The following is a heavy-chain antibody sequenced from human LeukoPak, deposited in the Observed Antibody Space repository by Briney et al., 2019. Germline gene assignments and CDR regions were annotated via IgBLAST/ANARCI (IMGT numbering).Heavy chain of an antibody. CDR2: IYSGGST. CDR3: ARFRFYSYGNYYYYMDV. Sequence: QTGGSLRLSCAASGFTVSSNYMSWVRQAPGKGLEWVSVIYSGGSTYYADSVKGRFTISRDNSKNTLYLQMNSLRAEDTAVYYCARFRFYSYGNYYYYMDVWGKGTTVTVSS. CDR1: GFTVSSNY. D-gene: IGHD5-18*01. V-gene: IGHV3-53*01. J-gene: IGHJ6*03.